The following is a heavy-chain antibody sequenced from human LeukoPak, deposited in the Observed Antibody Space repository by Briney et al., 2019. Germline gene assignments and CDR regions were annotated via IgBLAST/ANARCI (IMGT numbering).Heavy chain of an antibody. J-gene: IGHJ3*02. CDR1: GFTFSTYA. V-gene: IGHV3-30*04. Sequence: PGGSLRLSCAASGFTFSTYAMHWVRQAPGKGLEWVAVISYDGSNKNYADSVQGRFTISRDNSKNTMYLQMNSLRAEDTAVYYCVRDNSGPIWGQGTMVTVSS. D-gene: IGHD1-26*01. CDR3: VRDNSGPI. CDR2: ISYDGSNK.